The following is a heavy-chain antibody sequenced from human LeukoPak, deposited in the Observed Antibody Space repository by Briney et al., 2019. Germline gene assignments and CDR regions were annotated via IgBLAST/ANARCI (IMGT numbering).Heavy chain of an antibody. V-gene: IGHV1-18*01. CDR1: GGTFSSYG. D-gene: IGHD3-10*01. Sequence: ASVKVSCKASGGTFSSYGISWVRQAPGQGLEWMGWISAYNGNTNYAQKLQGRVTMTTDTSTSTAYMELRSLRSDDTAVYYCARDQSNYGSEFWGQGTLVTVSS. CDR2: ISAYNGNT. J-gene: IGHJ4*02. CDR3: ARDQSNYGSEF.